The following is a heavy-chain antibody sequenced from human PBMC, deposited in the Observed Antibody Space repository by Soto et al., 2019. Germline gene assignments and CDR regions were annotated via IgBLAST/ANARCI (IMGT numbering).Heavy chain of an antibody. Sequence: EVQLLDSGGGLVQPGGSLRLSCAASGFTFSSYAMSWVRQAPGKGLEWVSSISGSGGSTYSADSVKGRFIISRDNSKSTMYLQMNSLRAEDTDVYYCATGTFNFDSWGQGTLVTVSS. CDR1: GFTFSSYA. CDR3: ATGTFNFDS. V-gene: IGHV3-23*01. J-gene: IGHJ4*02. CDR2: ISGSGGST.